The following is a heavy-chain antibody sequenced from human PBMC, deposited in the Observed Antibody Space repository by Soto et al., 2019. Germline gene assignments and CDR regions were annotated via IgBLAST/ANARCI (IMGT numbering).Heavy chain of an antibody. CDR3: TRDLIVGIVWPRTGFDP. J-gene: IGHJ5*02. CDR1: GFTFGDYA. V-gene: IGHV3-49*03. D-gene: IGHD1-26*01. Sequence: HPGGSLRLSCTASGFTFGDYAMSWFRQAPGKGLEWVGFIRSKAYGGTTEYAASVKGRFTISRDDSKSIAYLQMNSLKTEDTAVYYCTRDLIVGIVWPRTGFDPWGQGTLVTVSS. CDR2: IRSKAYGGTT.